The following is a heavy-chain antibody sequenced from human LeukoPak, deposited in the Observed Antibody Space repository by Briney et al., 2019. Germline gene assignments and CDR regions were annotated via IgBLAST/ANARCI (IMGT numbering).Heavy chain of an antibody. V-gene: IGHV3-23*01. D-gene: IGHD5-24*01. J-gene: IGHJ4*02. CDR3: TRVGYIDEGIDY. Sequence: GGSLRLSCAASGFTFSSYGMSWVRQAPGKGLEWVSAIGGSGGSTYYADSVKGRFTISRDNSKNTLYVQMNSLRAEDTAIYYCTRVGYIDEGIDYWGQGTLVTVSS. CDR2: IGGSGGST. CDR1: GFTFSSYG.